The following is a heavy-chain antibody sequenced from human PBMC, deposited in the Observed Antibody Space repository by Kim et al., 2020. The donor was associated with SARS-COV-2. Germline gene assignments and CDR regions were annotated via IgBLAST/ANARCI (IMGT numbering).Heavy chain of an antibody. D-gene: IGHD3-16*02. J-gene: IGHJ5*02. Sequence: ADSAWGRFTISRDTSKSTLYLQLNSLTVEDTATYYCARDSYRTVGRWFGPWGQGTLVTVSS. CDR3: ARDSYRTVGRWFGP. V-gene: IGHV3-23*01.